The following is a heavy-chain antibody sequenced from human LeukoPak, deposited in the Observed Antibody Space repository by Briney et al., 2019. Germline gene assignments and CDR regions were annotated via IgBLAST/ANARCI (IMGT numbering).Heavy chain of an antibody. V-gene: IGHV3-23*01. CDR1: GFTFSSYA. CDR3: AKVSAEWELHPFDY. CDR2: ISGSGGST. J-gene: IGHJ4*02. Sequence: EGSLRLSCAASGFTFSSYAMSWVRQAPGKGLEWVSAISGSGGSTYYADSVKGRFTISRDNSKNTLYLQMNSLRAEDTAVYYCAKVSAEWELHPFDYWGQGTLVTVSS. D-gene: IGHD1-26*01.